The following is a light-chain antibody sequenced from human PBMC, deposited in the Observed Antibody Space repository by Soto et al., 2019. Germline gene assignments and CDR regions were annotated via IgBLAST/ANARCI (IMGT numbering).Light chain of an antibody. CDR3: ATWDASLSGNIM. Sequence: QAVVTQPPSTSGTPGQRVTIPCFGSSSNIGGNYVFWYQHLPGTAPKLLIYRNNQRPSGVPDRFSGSKSGTSASLAISGLRAEDEADYYCATWDASLSGNIMFGGGTQLTVL. V-gene: IGLV1-47*01. CDR2: RNN. CDR1: SSNIGGNY. J-gene: IGLJ7*01.